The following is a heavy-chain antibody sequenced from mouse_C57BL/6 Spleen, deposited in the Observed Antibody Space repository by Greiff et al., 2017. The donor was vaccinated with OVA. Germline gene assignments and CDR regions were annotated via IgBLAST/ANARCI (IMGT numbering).Heavy chain of an antibody. V-gene: IGHV1-55*01. Sequence: QVQLKQPGAELVKPGASVKMSCKASGYTFTSYWITWVKQRPGQGLEWIGDIYPGSGSTNYNEKFKSKATLTVDTSSSTAYMQLSSLTSEDSAVYYCARNYGSMGGYFDYWGQGTTLTVSS. D-gene: IGHD1-1*01. CDR1: GYTFTSYW. CDR2: IYPGSGST. CDR3: ARNYGSMGGYFDY. J-gene: IGHJ2*01.